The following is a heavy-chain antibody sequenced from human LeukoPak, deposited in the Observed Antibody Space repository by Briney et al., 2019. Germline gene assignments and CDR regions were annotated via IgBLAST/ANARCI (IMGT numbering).Heavy chain of an antibody. V-gene: IGHV4-34*01. CDR2: INHSGST. J-gene: IGHJ5*02. CDR3: ARGVPAGSFDWFDP. Sequence: PSETLSLTCAAYGGSFSGYYWSWIRQPPGKGLGWIGEINHSGSTNYNPCLKSRVTISVDTSKNQFSLKLSSVTAADTAVYYCARGVPAGSFDWFDPWGQGTLVTVSS. D-gene: IGHD2-2*01. CDR1: GGSFSGYY.